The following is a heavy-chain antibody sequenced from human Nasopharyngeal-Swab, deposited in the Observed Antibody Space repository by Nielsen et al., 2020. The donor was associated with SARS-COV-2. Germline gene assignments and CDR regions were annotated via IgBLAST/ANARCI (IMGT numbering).Heavy chain of an antibody. V-gene: IGHV3-66*01. CDR1: GFTVSSNY. D-gene: IGHD5-18*01. CDR2: IYSGGST. CDR3: AREGPDTAMVKYYYYGMDV. J-gene: IGHJ6*02. Sequence: GESLKISCAASGFTVSSNYMSWVRQAPGKGLEWVSVIYSGGSTHYADSVKGRFTISRDNSKNTLYLQMNSLRAEDTAVYYCAREGPDTAMVKYYYYGMDVWGQGTTVTVSS.